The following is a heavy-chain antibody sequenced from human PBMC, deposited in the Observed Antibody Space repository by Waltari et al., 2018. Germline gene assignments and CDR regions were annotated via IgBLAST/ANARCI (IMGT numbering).Heavy chain of an antibody. Sequence: EVQLLESGGGLVQPGGSLRLPCAASGFTFSSYAMSWVLQAPGKGLEWVSAISGSGGSTYYADSVKGRFTISRDNSKNTLYLQMNSLRAEDTAVYYCATLNLYCSGGSCYRGWFDPWGQGTLVTVSS. CDR3: ATLNLYCSGGSCYRGWFDP. CDR1: GFTFSSYA. V-gene: IGHV3-23*01. CDR2: ISGSGGST. J-gene: IGHJ5*02. D-gene: IGHD2-15*01.